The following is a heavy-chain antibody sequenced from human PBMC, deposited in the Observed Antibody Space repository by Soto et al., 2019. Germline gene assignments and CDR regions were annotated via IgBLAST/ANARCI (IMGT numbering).Heavy chain of an antibody. CDR1: GFTFSSYS. V-gene: IGHV3-21*01. CDR3: ARDQNSNYWFGP. CDR2: ISSSSSYI. J-gene: IGHJ5*02. D-gene: IGHD4-4*01. Sequence: GGSLRLSCAASGFTFSSYSMNWVRQAPGKGLEWVSSISSSSSYIYYADSVKGRFTISRDNAKNSLYLQMNSLRAEDTAVYYCARDQNSNYWFGPWGQGTLVTVSS.